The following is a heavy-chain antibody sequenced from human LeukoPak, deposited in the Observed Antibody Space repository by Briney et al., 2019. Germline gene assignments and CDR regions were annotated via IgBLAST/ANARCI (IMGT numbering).Heavy chain of an antibody. J-gene: IGHJ4*02. CDR3: ARDAAIYAVAGTHHFDS. D-gene: IGHD6-19*01. Sequence: GRSLRLSCAASGFTFSTYGMHWVRQAPGKGLEWVTVIWYDGSNKYYADSVKGRFIISRDNSKNTLYLQMNSLRAEDTAVYYCARDAAIYAVAGTHHFDSWGQGTLVTVSS. CDR2: IWYDGSNK. V-gene: IGHV3-33*01. CDR1: GFTFSTYG.